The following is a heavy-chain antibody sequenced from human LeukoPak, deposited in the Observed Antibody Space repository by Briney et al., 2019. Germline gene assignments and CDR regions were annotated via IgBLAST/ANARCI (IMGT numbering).Heavy chain of an antibody. CDR2: IYYSGST. J-gene: IGHJ4*02. CDR1: GGSISSGDYY. CDR3: ARVAAQGWLGVDY. D-gene: IGHD6-6*01. Sequence: PSETLSLTCTVSGGSISSGDYYWSWIRQPPGKGLEWIGYIYYSGSTYYNPSLKSRVTISVDTSKNQFSLKLSSVIAADTAVYYCARVAAQGWLGVDYWGQGTLVTVSS. V-gene: IGHV4-30-4*01.